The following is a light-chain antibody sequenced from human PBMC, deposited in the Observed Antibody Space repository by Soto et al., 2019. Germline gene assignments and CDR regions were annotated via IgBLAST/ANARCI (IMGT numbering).Light chain of an antibody. CDR1: SSDVGGYNY. CDR3: SSYTSSSPVV. CDR2: DVS. Sequence: QSALTQPASVSGSPGQSITISCTGTSSDVGGYNYVSWYQQHPGKAPKLMIYDVSNRPSGVSNRFSGSKSGNTASLTISGLQAEDEADYYCSSYTSSSPVVFGGGNKLTV. V-gene: IGLV2-14*01. J-gene: IGLJ2*01.